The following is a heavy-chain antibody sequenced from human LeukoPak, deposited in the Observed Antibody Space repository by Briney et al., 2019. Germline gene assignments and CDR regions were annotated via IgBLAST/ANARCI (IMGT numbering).Heavy chain of an antibody. J-gene: IGHJ4*02. CDR1: GLTLSSYE. V-gene: IGHV3-48*03. CDR2: ISSSGSAI. Sequence: GGSLSLSCAASGLTLSSYEMTWVRPPPGKWLEWTSYISSSGSAIYYADSVKGRFTIARDNAKNSLYLQMNSLRADDTAVYYCARDYNFDYWGQGTLVTVSS. CDR3: ARDYNFDY.